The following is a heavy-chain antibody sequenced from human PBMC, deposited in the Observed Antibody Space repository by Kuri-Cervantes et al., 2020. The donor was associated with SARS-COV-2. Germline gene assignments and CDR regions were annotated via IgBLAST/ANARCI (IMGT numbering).Heavy chain of an antibody. D-gene: IGHD4-17*01. V-gene: IGHV4-31*03. CDR1: GGSICSGGYY. CDR2: FSYSGSS. Sequence: SETLSLTCTLSGGSICSGGYYWSWIRQHPGKGLEWVGFFSYSGSSYYNPSLKSRAAISFDTSKNQFSLKLSSVTAADTAVYYCARDYGDYEPLTSGVVDWGQGTLVTVSS. J-gene: IGHJ4*02. CDR3: ARDYGDYEPLTSGVVD.